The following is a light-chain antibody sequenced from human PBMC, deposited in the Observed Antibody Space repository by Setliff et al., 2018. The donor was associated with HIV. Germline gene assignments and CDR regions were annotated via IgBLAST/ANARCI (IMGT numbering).Light chain of an antibody. CDR2: DIN. V-gene: IGLV2-14*03. CDR3: SSYTSSSTFLV. J-gene: IGLJ3*02. Sequence: QSALTQPASVSGSPGQSITISCTGTSSDVGGYEFVSWYQLHPGKAPKLMIYDINKRSSGVSNRFSGSKSGGTASLTISGLQAEDEADYFCSSYTSSSTFLVFGGGTK. CDR1: SSDVGGYEF.